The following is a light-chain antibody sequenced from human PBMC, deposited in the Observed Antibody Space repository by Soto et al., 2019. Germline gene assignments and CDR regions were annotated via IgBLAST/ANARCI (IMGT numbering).Light chain of an antibody. CDR2: EVN. Sequence: QSVLTQPASVSGSPGQSITISWTGTSSNVGSYKLVSWYQQHPGKAPKLMIFEVNKRPSGVSNRFSGSKSGNTASLTISGLKVEDEADYYCCSSGGSSKYVFRNGKKVTV. V-gene: IGLV2-23*02. CDR3: CSSGGSSKYV. CDR1: SSNVGSYKL. J-gene: IGLJ1*01.